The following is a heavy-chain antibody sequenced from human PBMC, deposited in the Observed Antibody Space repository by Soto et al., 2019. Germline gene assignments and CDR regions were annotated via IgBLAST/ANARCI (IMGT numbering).Heavy chain of an antibody. J-gene: IGHJ6*02. Sequence: NPSETLSLTCSVSGGSISRYYWTLIRQPPGRGLEWVGNIYSSGTTNYNPSLKSRVTISIDTSKNQVSLKLNAVTAADTAVYFCAREYYDFWSVTFSYYGMDVWGQGTSVTVSS. V-gene: IGHV4-59*01. CDR3: AREYYDFWSVTFSYYGMDV. CDR1: GGSISRYY. D-gene: IGHD3-3*01. CDR2: IYSSGTT.